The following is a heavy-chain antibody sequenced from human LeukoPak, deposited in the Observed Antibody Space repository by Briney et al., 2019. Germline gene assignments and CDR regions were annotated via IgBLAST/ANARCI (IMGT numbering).Heavy chain of an antibody. J-gene: IGHJ3*02. V-gene: IGHV3-48*01. CDR1: GFTFSSYS. Sequence: PGGFLRLSCAASGFTFSSYSMNWVRQAPGKGLEWVSYISSSSSTIYYADSVKGRFTISRDNAKNSLYLQMNSLRAEDTAVYYCARGWELLSAFDIWGQGTMVTVSS. CDR2: ISSSSSTI. D-gene: IGHD1-26*01. CDR3: ARGWELLSAFDI.